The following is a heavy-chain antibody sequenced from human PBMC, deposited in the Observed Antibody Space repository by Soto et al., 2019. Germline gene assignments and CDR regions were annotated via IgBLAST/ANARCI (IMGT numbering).Heavy chain of an antibody. CDR1: GYTFTSYY. V-gene: IGHV1-46*01. D-gene: IGHD2-2*01. CDR2: INPSGGST. J-gene: IGHJ4*02. Sequence: QVQLVQSGAEVKKPGASVKVSCKASGYTFTSYYIHWVRQAHGQGLECMGIINPSGGSTSYAQKFQGRVTMTGDTSTSTVYMELSSLRSEDTAVYYCAREEYCGTTSCVAFDYWGQGTLVTVSS. CDR3: AREEYCGTTSCVAFDY.